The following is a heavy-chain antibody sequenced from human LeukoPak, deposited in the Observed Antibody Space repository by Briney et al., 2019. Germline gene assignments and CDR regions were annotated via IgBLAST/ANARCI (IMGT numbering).Heavy chain of an antibody. CDR2: IYNSGST. CDR3: ARTPQWGNYRYFDY. V-gene: IGHV4-59*01. J-gene: IGHJ4*02. CDR1: GGSISTYY. Sequence: SETLSLTCTVSGGSISTYYWSWIWQPPGKGLEWIGYIYNSGSTNYNPSLKSRVTILVDTSKNQFSLKLSSVTAADTAVYYCARTPQWGNYRYFDYWGQGTLVTVSS. D-gene: IGHD3-16*02.